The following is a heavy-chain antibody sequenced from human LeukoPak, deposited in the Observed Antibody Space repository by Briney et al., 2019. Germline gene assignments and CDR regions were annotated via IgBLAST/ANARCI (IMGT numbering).Heavy chain of an antibody. J-gene: IGHJ6*02. CDR2: VYYSGTT. V-gene: IGHV4-59*01. CDR1: GGSISYYY. D-gene: IGHD4/OR15-4a*01. Sequence: SETLSLTCTVSGGSISYYYWSWIRQSPGKGLEWIGYVYYSGTTNYNPSLKSRVTISVDTSKNQFSLQLRSVTAADTAVYYCAREDPRTRVPEGMDVWGQGTTVTVSS. CDR3: AREDPRTRVPEGMDV.